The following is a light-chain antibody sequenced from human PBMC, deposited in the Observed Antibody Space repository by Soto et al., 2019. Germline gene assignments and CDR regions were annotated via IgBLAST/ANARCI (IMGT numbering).Light chain of an antibody. CDR3: QQYNSYSPT. CDR1: QSISVW. Sequence: DSQMTQSPSTLSASVGDRVTISSRASQSISVWLAWYQQKAGKAPNLLIYKASRLESGVPSRFSGSGSETEFTLTISGLQPGDSATYYCQQYNSYSPTFGQGTKVDIK. J-gene: IGKJ1*01. CDR2: KAS. V-gene: IGKV1-5*03.